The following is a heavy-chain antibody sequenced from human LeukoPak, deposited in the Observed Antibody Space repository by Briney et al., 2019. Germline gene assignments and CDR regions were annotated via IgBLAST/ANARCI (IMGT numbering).Heavy chain of an antibody. D-gene: IGHD2-21*02. CDR3: AKDGVMTAIPLGGFGMDV. J-gene: IGHJ6*02. CDR1: GFTFDDYT. V-gene: IGHV3-43*01. Sequence: GGSLRLSCAASGFTFDDYTMPWVRQAPGKGLEWVSLISWDGGSTYYADSVKGRFTISRDNSKNSLYLQMNSLRTEDTASYYCAKDGVMTAIPLGGFGMDVWGQGTTVTVSS. CDR2: ISWDGGST.